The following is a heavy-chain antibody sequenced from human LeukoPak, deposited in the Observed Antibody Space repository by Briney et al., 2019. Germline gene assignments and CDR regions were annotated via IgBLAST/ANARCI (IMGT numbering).Heavy chain of an antibody. Sequence: SETLSLTCAVYGGSCDDYYCSWIRQPPGKGLEWIGEIHPSGIFYYNSSLMSRVTISIDTSKSQLSLRLTSVTAADTAFYYCARGSDRSKAGDHWGQGSLVTVSS. J-gene: IGHJ4*02. CDR1: GGSCDDYY. V-gene: IGHV4-34*01. CDR3: ARGSDRSKAGDH. D-gene: IGHD6-25*01. CDR2: IHPSGIF.